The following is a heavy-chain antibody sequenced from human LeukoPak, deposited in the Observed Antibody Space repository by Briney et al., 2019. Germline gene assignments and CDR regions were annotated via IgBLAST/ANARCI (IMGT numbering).Heavy chain of an antibody. CDR3: AKDKNIAVAGTGLKAFDY. CDR1: GFTLDDFA. J-gene: IGHJ4*02. D-gene: IGHD6-19*01. V-gene: IGHV3-9*01. CDR2: ISWNSGGI. Sequence: GGSLRLSCAASGFTLDDFAMHWVRQAPGKGLEWVSGISWNSGGIGYADSVKGRFTISRDNAKNSLYLQLNSLRAEDTALYYCAKDKNIAVAGTGLKAFDYWGQGTLVTVSS.